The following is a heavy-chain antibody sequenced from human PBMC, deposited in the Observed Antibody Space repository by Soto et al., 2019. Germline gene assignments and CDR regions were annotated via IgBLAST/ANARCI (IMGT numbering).Heavy chain of an antibody. CDR1: GFTFSNAW. CDR3: TSTSTLGSGSWP. V-gene: IGHV3-15*07. Sequence: EVQLVESGGGLVKPGGSLRLSCAASGFTFSNAWMNWVRQAPGKGLEWVGRIKSGTNGGTTDYAAPVKGRFTFARDDSQNTVYLQMNSLKTEDTAVYYCTSTSTLGSGSWPWGQGTLVTVSS. D-gene: IGHD3-10*01. J-gene: IGHJ4*02. CDR2: IKSGTNGGTT.